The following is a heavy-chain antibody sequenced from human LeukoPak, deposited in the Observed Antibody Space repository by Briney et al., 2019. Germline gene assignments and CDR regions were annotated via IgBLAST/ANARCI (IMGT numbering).Heavy chain of an antibody. J-gene: IGHJ5*02. D-gene: IGHD2-15*01. Sequence: TPSETLSLTCTVSGVSISSYHWSWIRHPPGKGLEWIGYIYYSGSTNYNPSLKSRVTISVDTSKNQFSLKLSSVTAADTAVYYCARDRMAATGWFDPWGQGTLVTVSS. V-gene: IGHV4-59*01. CDR1: GVSISSYH. CDR3: ARDRMAATGWFDP. CDR2: IYYSGST.